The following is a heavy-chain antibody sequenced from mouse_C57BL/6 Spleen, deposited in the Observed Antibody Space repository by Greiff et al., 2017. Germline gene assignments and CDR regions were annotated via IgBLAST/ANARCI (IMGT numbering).Heavy chain of an antibody. CDR3: ARYRGILYYFDY. V-gene: IGHV1-64*01. CDR2: IHPNSGST. Sequence: VQLQQPGAELVKPGASVKLSCKASGYTFTSYWMHWVKQRPGQGLEWIGMIHPNSGSTNYNEKFKSKATLTVDKSSSTAYMQLSSLTSEDSAVXYCARYRGILYYFDYWGQGTTLTVSS. D-gene: IGHD2-14*01. CDR1: GYTFTSYW. J-gene: IGHJ2*01.